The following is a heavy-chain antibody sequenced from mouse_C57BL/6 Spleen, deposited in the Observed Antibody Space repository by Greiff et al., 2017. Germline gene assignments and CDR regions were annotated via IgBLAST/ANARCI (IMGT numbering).Heavy chain of an antibody. J-gene: IGHJ4*01. CDR3: ARYRGYDYNFYAMDY. CDR2: IYPGDGDT. V-gene: IGHV1-82*01. D-gene: IGHD2-4*01. CDR1: GYAFSSSW. Sequence: QVQLQQSGPELVKPGASVKISCKASGYAFSSSWMNWVKQRPGKGLEWIGRIYPGDGDTNYNGKFKGKATLTADKSSSTAYMELSSLTSVDSAVYFCARYRGYDYNFYAMDYWGQGTSVTVSS.